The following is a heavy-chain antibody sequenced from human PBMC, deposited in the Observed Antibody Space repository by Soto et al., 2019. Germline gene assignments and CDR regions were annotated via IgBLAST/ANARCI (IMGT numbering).Heavy chain of an antibody. Sequence: ASVKVSCKASGFTFTSSAVQWVRQARGQRLEWIGWIVVGSGNTNNAQKFQERGTITRDMSTRTAYMELSSLRSEDTAGYYCAAEGGTYYYDSSGYYSWGQGTLVTVSS. D-gene: IGHD3-22*01. V-gene: IGHV1-58*01. CDR1: GFTFTSSA. J-gene: IGHJ4*02. CDR2: IVVGSGNT. CDR3: AAEGGTYYYDSSGYYS.